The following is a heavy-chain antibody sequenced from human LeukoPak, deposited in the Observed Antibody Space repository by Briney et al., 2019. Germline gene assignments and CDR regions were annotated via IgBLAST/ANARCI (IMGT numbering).Heavy chain of an antibody. D-gene: IGHD3-10*01. CDR2: INPNSGGT. J-gene: IGHJ4*02. V-gene: IGHV1-2*06. Sequence: ASVKVFCKASGYTFTGYYMHWVRQAPGQGLEWMGRINPNSGGTNYAQKFQGRVTMTRDTSISTAYMELSRLRSDDTAVYYCARVRGSGSSKPPFDYWGQGTLVTVSS. CDR3: ARVRGSGSSKPPFDY. CDR1: GYTFTGYY.